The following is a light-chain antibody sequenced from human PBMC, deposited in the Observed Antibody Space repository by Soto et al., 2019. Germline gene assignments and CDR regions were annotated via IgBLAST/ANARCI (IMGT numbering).Light chain of an antibody. J-gene: IGLJ2*01. Sequence: SYELTQPPSMSVAPGQTARITCGGNNIGSKGVNWYQQRPGQAPVLVIYEDTRRPSGIPERFSGSNSGNTATLTMSGVEAGDEADYYCQVWDSSGYYVVFGGGTKLTVL. V-gene: IGLV3-21*02. CDR3: QVWDSSGYYVV. CDR2: EDT. CDR1: NIGSKG.